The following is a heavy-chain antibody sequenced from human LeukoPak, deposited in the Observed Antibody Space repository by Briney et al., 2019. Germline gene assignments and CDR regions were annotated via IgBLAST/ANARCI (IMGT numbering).Heavy chain of an antibody. Sequence: NPGGSLRLSCAASGFTFSSYRMNWVRQAPGKGLEWVSSISSSSSYIYYADSVKGRFTISRDNAKNSLYLQMNSLRAEDTAVYYCAGGHIVATISDAFDIWGQGTMVTVSS. CDR2: ISSSSSYI. CDR3: AGGHIVATISDAFDI. J-gene: IGHJ3*02. V-gene: IGHV3-21*01. CDR1: GFTFSSYR. D-gene: IGHD5-12*01.